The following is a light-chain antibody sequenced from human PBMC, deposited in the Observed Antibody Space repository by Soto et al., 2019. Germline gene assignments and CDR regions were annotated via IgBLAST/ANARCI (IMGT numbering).Light chain of an antibody. CDR1: QSVSSN. J-gene: IGKJ1*01. CDR2: GAS. CDR3: QQYNTWPPWT. V-gene: IGKV3-15*01. Sequence: EIVLTQSPATLSVSPGERATLAFRASQSVSSNLAWYQQKPGQAPRLLIYGASTRATGIPARFSGSGSGTEFTLTISSLQSEDFAVYYCQQYNTWPPWTFGQGTKVDIK.